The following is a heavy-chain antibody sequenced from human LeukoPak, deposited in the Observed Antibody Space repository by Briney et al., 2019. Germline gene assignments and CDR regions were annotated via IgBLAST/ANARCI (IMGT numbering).Heavy chain of an antibody. CDR2: ISSSGSTI. J-gene: IGHJ2*01. Sequence: GGSLRLSCAASGFTFSSYEVNWVRQAPGKGLEWVSYISSSGSTIDYADSVKGRFTISRDNAKNSLYLQMNSLRAEDTAVYYCARESTSWYFDLWGRGTLVTVSS. CDR1: GFTFSSYE. V-gene: IGHV3-48*03. CDR3: ARESTSWYFDL. D-gene: IGHD2-2*01.